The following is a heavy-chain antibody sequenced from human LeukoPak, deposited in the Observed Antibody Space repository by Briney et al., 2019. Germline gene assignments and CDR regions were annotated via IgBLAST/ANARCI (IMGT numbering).Heavy chain of an antibody. V-gene: IGHV4-61*02. CDR2: IYTSGST. CDR1: GGSISSGCYY. CDR3: ARGWSGFDPFDY. Sequence: PSETLSLTCTVSGGSISSGCYYWSWIRQPAGKGLEWIGRIYTSGSTNYNPSLKSRVAISIDTSKNQFSLKLSSVTAADTAVYYCARGWSGFDPFDYWGQGTLVTVSS. D-gene: IGHD3-3*01. J-gene: IGHJ4*02.